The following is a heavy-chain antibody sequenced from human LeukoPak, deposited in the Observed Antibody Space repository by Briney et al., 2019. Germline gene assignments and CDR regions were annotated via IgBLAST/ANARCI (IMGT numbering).Heavy chain of an antibody. CDR2: INWNGGST. Sequence: GGSLRLSCAASGFTFDDYGMSWVRQAPGKGLEWVSGINWNGGSTGYADSVKGRFTISRDNAKNSLYLQMNSLRAEDTAVYYCASTIGSGSYLSPIDYWGQGTLVTVSS. CDR3: ASTIGSGSYLSPIDY. CDR1: GFTFDDYG. V-gene: IGHV3-20*04. D-gene: IGHD3-10*01. J-gene: IGHJ4*02.